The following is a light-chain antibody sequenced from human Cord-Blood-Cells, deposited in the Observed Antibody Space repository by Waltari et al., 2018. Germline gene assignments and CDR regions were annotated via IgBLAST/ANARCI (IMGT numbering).Light chain of an antibody. Sequence: DIQLTQSPSFLSASVGDRVTITCRASQGISSYLAWYQQKPGKAPKLLIYAASTLQSGVPSRFSGSGSETEFTLTIISLQPEDFATYYCQQLNSYPWTFGQGTKVEIK. CDR2: AAS. CDR1: QGISSY. CDR3: QQLNSYPWT. V-gene: IGKV1-9*01. J-gene: IGKJ1*01.